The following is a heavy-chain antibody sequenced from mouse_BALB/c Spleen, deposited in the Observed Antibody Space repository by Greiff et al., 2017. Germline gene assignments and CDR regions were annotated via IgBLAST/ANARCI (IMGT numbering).Heavy chain of an antibody. CDR1: GYTFTDYA. V-gene: IGHV1-67*01. Sequence: QVQLQQSGPELVRPGVSVKISCKGSGYTFTDYAMHWVKQSHAKSLEWIGVISTYYGNTNYNQKFKGKDTMTVDKSSSTAYMELARLTSEDSAIYYCARDYDYGGGYYYAMDYWGQGTSVTVSS. CDR3: ARDYDYGGGYYYAMDY. J-gene: IGHJ4*01. CDR2: ISTYYGNT. D-gene: IGHD2-4*01.